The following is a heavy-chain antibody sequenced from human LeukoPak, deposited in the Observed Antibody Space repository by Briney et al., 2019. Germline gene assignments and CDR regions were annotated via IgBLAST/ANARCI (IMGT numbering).Heavy chain of an antibody. Sequence: SVTVSRKASGGTFISYAISWVRQAPGQGLEWMGRIIPIFGIANYAQKFQGRVTITADKSTSTAYMELSSLRSEDTAVYYCATNYYDSSGYYGYFDYWGQGTLVTVCS. CDR3: ATNYYDSSGYYGYFDY. CDR2: IIPIFGIA. V-gene: IGHV1-69*10. J-gene: IGHJ4*02. CDR1: GGTFISYA. D-gene: IGHD3-22*01.